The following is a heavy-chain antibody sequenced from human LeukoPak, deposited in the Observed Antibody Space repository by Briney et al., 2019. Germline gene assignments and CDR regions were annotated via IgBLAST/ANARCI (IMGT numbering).Heavy chain of an antibody. Sequence: SVKVSCKASGGTFSSYAISWVRQAPGQGLEWMGGIIPIFGTANYAQKFQGRVTITADESTSTAYMELSSLRSEDTAVYYCARGPVQQQLPRGFDYWGQGTLVTVSS. J-gene: IGHJ4*02. CDR3: ARGPVQQQLPRGFDY. CDR2: IIPIFGTA. D-gene: IGHD6-13*01. V-gene: IGHV1-69*13. CDR1: GGTFSSYA.